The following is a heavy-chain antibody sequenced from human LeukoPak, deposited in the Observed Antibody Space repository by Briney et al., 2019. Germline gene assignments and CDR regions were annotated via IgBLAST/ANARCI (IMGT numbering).Heavy chain of an antibody. D-gene: IGHD2-2*01. J-gene: IGHJ3*02. CDR1: GFTFSSYA. CDR2: ISGSGGST. V-gene: IGHV3-23*01. Sequence: GGSLRLSCAASGFTFSSYAMSWVRQAPGKGLEWVSAISGSGGSTYYADSVKGRFTISRDNSKNTLYLQMNSLRAEDTAVYYCAKVEDIVVVPAAQMAFDIWGQGTMVTVSS. CDR3: AKVEDIVVVPAAQMAFDI.